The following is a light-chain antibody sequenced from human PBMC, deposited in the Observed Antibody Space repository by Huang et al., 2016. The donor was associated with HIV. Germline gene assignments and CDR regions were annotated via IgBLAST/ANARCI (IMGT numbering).Light chain of an antibody. CDR1: QSISDW. V-gene: IGKV1-5*03. J-gene: IGKJ1*01. CDR3: QQYSSYSSWT. Sequence: IQMTQSPSPLSAFVGDRIMITCRASQSISDWLAWYQQRPGKAPYLLIYKASNIEDGVSSRFSGSGSGTEFTLTVNNLQPDDSATYYCQQYSSYSSWTFGQGTRVEI. CDR2: KAS.